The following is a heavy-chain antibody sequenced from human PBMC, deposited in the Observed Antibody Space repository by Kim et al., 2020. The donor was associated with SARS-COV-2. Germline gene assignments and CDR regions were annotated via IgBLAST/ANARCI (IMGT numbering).Heavy chain of an antibody. Sequence: GGSLRLSCAASGFTFSAYTIYWVRQPAGKGLVWVSRINYDGSSTTYADSVKGRSTISRDNAKNTVYLLMNSLTIGDTAVYYCTRAEVGVPSDLWGQGTM. J-gene: IGHJ3*01. D-gene: IGHD6-6*01. CDR2: INYDGSST. V-gene: IGHV3-74*03. CDR1: GFTFSAYT. CDR3: TRAEVGVPSDL.